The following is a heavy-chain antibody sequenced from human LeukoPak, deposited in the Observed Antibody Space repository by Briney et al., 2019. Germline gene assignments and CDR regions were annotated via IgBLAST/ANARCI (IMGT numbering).Heavy chain of an antibody. Sequence: PGGSLRLSCAASGFTFSSYAMSWVRQAPGKGLEWVSAISGSGGSTYYADSVRGRFTISRDNSKNTLYLQMNSLRAGDTALYYCARLYNWNEGFDYWGQGTLVTVSS. V-gene: IGHV3-23*01. CDR2: ISGSGGST. CDR3: ARLYNWNEGFDY. CDR1: GFTFSSYA. D-gene: IGHD1-20*01. J-gene: IGHJ4*02.